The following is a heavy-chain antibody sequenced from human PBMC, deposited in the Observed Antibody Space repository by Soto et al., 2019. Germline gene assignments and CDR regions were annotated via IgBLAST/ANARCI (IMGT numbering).Heavy chain of an antibody. J-gene: IGHJ6*03. Sequence: SETLSLTCTVSGGSISSSSYYWGWIRQPPGKGLEWIGSIYYSGSTYYNPSLKSRVTISVDTSKNQFSLKLSSVTAADTAVDYCASEGGTAETRITMVRGAYYYYYMDVWGKGTTVTVSS. V-gene: IGHV4-39*01. CDR3: ASEGGTAETRITMVRGAYYYYYMDV. CDR2: IYYSGST. D-gene: IGHD3-10*01. CDR1: GGSISSSSYY.